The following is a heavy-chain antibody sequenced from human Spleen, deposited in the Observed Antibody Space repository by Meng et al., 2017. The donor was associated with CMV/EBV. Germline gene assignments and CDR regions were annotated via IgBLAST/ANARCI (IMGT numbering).Heavy chain of an antibody. CDR2: ISGRGGST. D-gene: IGHD3-16*01. V-gene: IGHV3-23*01. J-gene: IGHJ3*02. CDR1: FTFSSYA. Sequence: FTFSSYAMGWVRQAPGEGLEWVSAISGRGGSTYYADSVKGRFTISRDNSKNTLYLQMNSLRAEDTAVHYCAKYVPHRYGETSDAFDIWGQGTMVTVSS. CDR3: AKYVPHRYGETSDAFDI.